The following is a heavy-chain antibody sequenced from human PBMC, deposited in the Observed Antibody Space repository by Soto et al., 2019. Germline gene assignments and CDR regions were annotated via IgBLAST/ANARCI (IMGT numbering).Heavy chain of an antibody. D-gene: IGHD2-21*01. CDR3: ARGGLRDAFDI. V-gene: IGHV4-59*01. J-gene: IGHJ3*02. CDR1: GGSISSYY. CDR2: IYYSGST. Sequence: SETLSLTCTVSGGSISSYYWSWIRQPPGKGLEWIGYIYYSGSTNYNPSLKSRVTISVDTSKNQFSLKLSSVTAADPAVYYCARGGLRDAFDIWGQGTMVTVSS.